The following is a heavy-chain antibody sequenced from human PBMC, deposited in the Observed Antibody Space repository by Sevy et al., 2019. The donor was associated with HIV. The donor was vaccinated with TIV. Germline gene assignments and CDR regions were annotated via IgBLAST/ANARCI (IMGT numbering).Heavy chain of an antibody. CDR1: GFTFSSYW. Sequence: GGSLRLSCAASGFTFSSYWMSWVRQAPGKGLEWVAIIKQDGSEKYYVDSVKGRFTISRDNAKNSLYLQMNSLRAEDTAVYYCARVWERMTTVTKGYYYGMDVWGQGTTVTVSS. CDR3: ARVWERMTTVTKGYYYGMDV. CDR2: IKQDGSEK. V-gene: IGHV3-7*01. D-gene: IGHD4-17*01. J-gene: IGHJ6*02.